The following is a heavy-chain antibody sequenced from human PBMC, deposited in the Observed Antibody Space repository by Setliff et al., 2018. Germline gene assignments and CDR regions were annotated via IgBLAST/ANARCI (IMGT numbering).Heavy chain of an antibody. J-gene: IGHJ3*02. CDR3: ARVTMIVLSRRAFDI. V-gene: IGHV1-18*01. Sequence: GASVKVSCKASGYTFTSYGISWVRQAPGQGLEWMGWISAYNGNTNYAQKLQGRVTMTTDTSTSTAYMELRSLRSDDTAVYYCARVTMIVLSRRAFDIWGQGTMVTVSS. CDR1: GYTFTSYG. CDR2: ISAYNGNT. D-gene: IGHD3-22*01.